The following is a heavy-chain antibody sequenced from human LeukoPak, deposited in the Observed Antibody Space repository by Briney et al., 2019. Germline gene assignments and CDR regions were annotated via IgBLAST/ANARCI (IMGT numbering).Heavy chain of an antibody. CDR3: ARDSSGWYYFDY. V-gene: IGHV1-69*05. Sequence: SVKVSCKASGGTFSSYAISWLRQAPGQGLEWMGGIIPIFGTANYAQKFQGRVTITTDESTSTAYMELSSLRSEDTAVYYCARDSSGWYYFDYWGQGTLVTVSS. J-gene: IGHJ4*02. D-gene: IGHD6-19*01. CDR2: IIPIFGTA. CDR1: GGTFSSYA.